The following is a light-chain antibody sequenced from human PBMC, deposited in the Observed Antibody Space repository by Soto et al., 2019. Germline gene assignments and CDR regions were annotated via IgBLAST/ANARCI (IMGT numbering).Light chain of an antibody. CDR3: QQYNRSLT. CDR2: DAS. V-gene: IGKV3-15*01. CDR1: QGVSNN. J-gene: IGKJ3*01. Sequence: EIVMTQSPATLSMSPGERATLSCRASQGVSNNLAWYQQKPGQAPRLLIYDASTRATGVPARFSGSGSGTEFTLTISGLHSEDFAFYYCQQYNRSLTFGPGTKVDIK.